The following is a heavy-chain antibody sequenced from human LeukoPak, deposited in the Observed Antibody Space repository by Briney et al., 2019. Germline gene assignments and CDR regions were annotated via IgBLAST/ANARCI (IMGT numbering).Heavy chain of an antibody. J-gene: IGHJ6*03. D-gene: IGHD4-17*01. Sequence: SETLSLTCAVYGGSFSGYYWSWIRQPPGKGLEWIGEINHSGSTNYNPSLKSRVTISVDTSKNQFSLKLSSVTAADTAVYYCARGRGGDYGDGDCYYMDVWGKGTTVTVSS. CDR3: ARGRGGDYGDGDCYYMDV. CDR1: GGSFSGYY. CDR2: INHSGST. V-gene: IGHV4-34*01.